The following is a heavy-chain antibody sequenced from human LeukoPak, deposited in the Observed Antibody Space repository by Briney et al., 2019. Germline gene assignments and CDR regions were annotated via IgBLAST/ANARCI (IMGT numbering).Heavy chain of an antibody. CDR3: ARGVVTPGSYFQH. Sequence: GGSLRLSFAASGFTFSSYGMHWVRQAPGKGLEWVAVISYDGSNKYYADSVKGRFTISRDNSKNTLYLQMNSLRPEDTAVYYCARGVVTPGSYFQHWGQGTLVTVSS. V-gene: IGHV3-30*19. CDR2: ISYDGSNK. D-gene: IGHD4-23*01. J-gene: IGHJ1*01. CDR1: GFTFSSYG.